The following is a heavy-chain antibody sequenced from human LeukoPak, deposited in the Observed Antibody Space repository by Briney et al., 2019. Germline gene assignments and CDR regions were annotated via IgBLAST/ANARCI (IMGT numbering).Heavy chain of an antibody. CDR3: ARSLRDSSGYYYLTPFDY. V-gene: IGHV4-39*01. J-gene: IGHJ4*02. CDR1: GGSISSSSYY. CDR2: IYYSGST. D-gene: IGHD3-22*01. Sequence: SETLSLTCTVSGGSISSSSYYWGWIRQPPGKGLEWIGSIYYSGSTYYNPSLKSRVTISVDTSKNQFSLKLSSVTAADTAVYYCARSLRDSSGYYYLTPFDYWGQGILVTVSS.